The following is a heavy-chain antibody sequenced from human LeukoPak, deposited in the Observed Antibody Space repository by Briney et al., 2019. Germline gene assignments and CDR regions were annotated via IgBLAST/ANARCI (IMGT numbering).Heavy chain of an antibody. D-gene: IGHD3-10*01. V-gene: IGHV3-23*01. CDR2: ISGSGGST. CDR3: AKDPSGGFDY. CDR1: GFTFSSYA. Sequence: GGSLRLSCAASGFTFSSYAMSRVRQAPGKGLEWLSAISGSGGSTYYADSVKGRFTISRDNSKNTLYLQMNSLRAEDTAVYYCAKDPSGGFDYWGQGTLVTASS. J-gene: IGHJ4*02.